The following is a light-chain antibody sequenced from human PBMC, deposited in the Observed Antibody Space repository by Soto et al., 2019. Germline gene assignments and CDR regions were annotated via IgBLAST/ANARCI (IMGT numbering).Light chain of an antibody. CDR3: PQYGSSPLT. J-gene: IGKJ4*01. V-gene: IGKV3-20*01. CDR2: GAS. CDR1: QSVSSSY. Sequence: ETVLTQSPGTLSLSPGERATLSCRASQSVSSSYLAWYQQKPGQAPRLLIYGASSRATGIPDSFSGSGSGTVFTLTISRLEPEDFAVYYCPQYGSSPLTFGGGTKVEIK.